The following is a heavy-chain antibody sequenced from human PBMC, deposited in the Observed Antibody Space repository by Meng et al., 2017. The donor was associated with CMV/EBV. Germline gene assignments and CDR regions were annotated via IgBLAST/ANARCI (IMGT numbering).Heavy chain of an antibody. V-gene: IGHV4-34*01. J-gene: IGHJ5*02. CDR2: INHSGST. D-gene: IGHD6-13*01. CDR1: GGSFNNYY. CDR3: ARYSSWPGLASA. Sequence: GSLRLSCVIYGGSFNNYYWNWIRQPPGKGLEWIGEINHSGSTNYNPSLKSRVTISVDTSKNQFSLKLSSVTAADTAVYYCARYSSWPGLASAWGQGTLVTVSS.